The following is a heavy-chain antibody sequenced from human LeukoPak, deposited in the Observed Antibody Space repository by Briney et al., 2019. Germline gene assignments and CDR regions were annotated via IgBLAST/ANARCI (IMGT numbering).Heavy chain of an antibody. V-gene: IGHV3-15*01. CDR1: GFTLRTSW. D-gene: IGHD5-12*01. J-gene: IGHJ4*02. CDR3: TIHSGYDPR. CDR2: IKSKTDGGTT. Sequence: PGGSLGLSCAASGFTLRTSWIHWVRQAAGKGLEWVGRIKSKTDGGTTDYAAPVKGRFTISRDDSKNTLYLQMNSLKTEDTAVYYCTIHSGYDPRWGQGTLVTVSS.